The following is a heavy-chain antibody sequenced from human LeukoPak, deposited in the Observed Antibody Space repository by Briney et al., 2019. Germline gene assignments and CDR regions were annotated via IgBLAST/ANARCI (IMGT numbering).Heavy chain of an antibody. Sequence: GGSLRLSCAASGFTFSNYWMHWVRQAPGKGLAWVSRINTDGSSTGYADSVKGRFTISRDNAKNTLYLQMNSLRAVDTAVYYCARSLLYYYDSSGPENWGQGSLVTVSS. J-gene: IGHJ4*02. CDR2: INTDGSST. CDR3: ARSLLYYYDSSGPEN. D-gene: IGHD3-22*01. CDR1: GFTFSNYW. V-gene: IGHV3-74*01.